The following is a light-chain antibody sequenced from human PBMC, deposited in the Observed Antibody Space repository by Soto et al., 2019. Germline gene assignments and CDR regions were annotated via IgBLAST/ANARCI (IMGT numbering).Light chain of an antibody. CDR1: QSISSW. Sequence: DIQMTQSPSTLSASIGDRVTITCRASQSISSWLAWDQQKPGKAPNLLIYTASNLESGVPSRFSVSGSGTEFTLTISSLPPDDFATYYCLQYNSYPLTFGPGTKVDIK. CDR3: LQYNSYPLT. CDR2: TAS. J-gene: IGKJ3*01. V-gene: IGKV1-5*03.